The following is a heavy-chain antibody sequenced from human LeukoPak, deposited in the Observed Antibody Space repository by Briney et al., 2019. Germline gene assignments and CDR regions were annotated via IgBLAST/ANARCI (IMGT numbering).Heavy chain of an antibody. D-gene: IGHD1-26*01. CDR2: IYADGNT. V-gene: IGHV3-53*01. CDR3: AKESGNYYYYMDV. CDR1: GFTVSSNY. Sequence: GGSMRLSCAASGFTVSSNYMSWVRQAPGKGLEWVSFIYADGNTYYADSVKGRFTISRDNSKNTLYLQMNSLRAEDTAVYYCAKESGNYYYYMDVWGKGTTVTVSS. J-gene: IGHJ6*03.